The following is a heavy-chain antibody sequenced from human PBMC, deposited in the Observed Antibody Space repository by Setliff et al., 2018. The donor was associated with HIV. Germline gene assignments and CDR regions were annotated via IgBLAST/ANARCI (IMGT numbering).Heavy chain of an antibody. Sequence: ASVKVSCKASGYSFTKYVMHWVRQAPGQRLEWMGWINAGNDNTKYSQKFQGRVTFTSDTSANTAYMELRSLGSDDTAVYFCARRASTAEVFDYWGQGTLVTVSS. CDR1: GYSFTKYV. CDR2: INAGNDNT. D-gene: IGHD1-1*01. J-gene: IGHJ4*02. V-gene: IGHV1-3*01. CDR3: ARRASTAEVFDY.